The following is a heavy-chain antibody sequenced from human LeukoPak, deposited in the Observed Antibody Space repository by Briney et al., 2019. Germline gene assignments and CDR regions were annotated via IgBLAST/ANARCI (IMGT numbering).Heavy chain of an antibody. CDR1: GLRFSDYI. J-gene: IGHJ3*02. CDR2: IRRKRNGYTT. Sequence: GRSLRLSCAASGLRFSDYILDSVRQAPGKWLEWVVRIRRKRNGYTTEYAASVKGRFTISRDDLKKSLDLHMTSLKTDDTAVYYCSRDGTEGDNSAFDIWGQGTMVTVSS. CDR3: SRDGTEGDNSAFDI. V-gene: IGHV3-72*01. D-gene: IGHD3-22*01.